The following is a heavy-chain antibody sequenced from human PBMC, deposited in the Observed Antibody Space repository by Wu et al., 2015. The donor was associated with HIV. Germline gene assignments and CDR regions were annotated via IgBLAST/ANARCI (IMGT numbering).Heavy chain of an antibody. V-gene: IGHV1-2*02. D-gene: IGHD3-3*01. CDR2: INPKDGAT. Sequence: QVQLVQSGAEVKKPGASVKVSCKASGYTFSDYYLHWIRQAPGQGLEWMGWINPKDGATDFARKFQGRVTMTRDTSFSTAYMNLISLTSDDTAVYYCARGNYDFWAAHSADNWFDPWGQGAWSPSPQ. CDR3: ARGNYDFWAAHSADNWFDP. J-gene: IGHJ5*02. CDR1: GYTFSDYY.